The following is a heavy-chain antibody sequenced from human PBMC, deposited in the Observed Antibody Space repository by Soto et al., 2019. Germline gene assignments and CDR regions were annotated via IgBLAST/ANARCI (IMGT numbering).Heavy chain of an antibody. V-gene: IGHV3-7*03. Sequence: GGSLRLSCEVSGFTFSMYSMSWVRQSPGKGLEWVAKIPQDGVDGHYADSVKGRFIISRDNGKNSLHLQLNNLRAEDTAVYYCARDHLILPAHDFFYGSDVWGRGPRSPSP. D-gene: IGHD2-21*02. J-gene: IGHJ6*02. CDR3: ARDHLILPAHDFFYGSDV. CDR2: IPQDGVDG. CDR1: GFTFSMYS.